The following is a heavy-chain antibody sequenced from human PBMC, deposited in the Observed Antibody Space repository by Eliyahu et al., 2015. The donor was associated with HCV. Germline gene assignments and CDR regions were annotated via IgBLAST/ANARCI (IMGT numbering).Heavy chain of an antibody. V-gene: IGHV4-30-4*08. J-gene: IGHJ4*02. CDR2: IYYSGRT. Sequence: QVQLRESGPGLVKPSQTLSLTCTVSGXSIXSAXYYWSWIRRPPRKGLEWIGYIYYSGRTYYNPSLKSRVTISMDTSKTQFSLELSSVTAADTAMYYCARDHYDSTAYYLGDWGRGTLVTVSS. CDR1: GXSIXSAXYY. CDR3: ARDHYDSTAYYLGD. D-gene: IGHD3-22*01.